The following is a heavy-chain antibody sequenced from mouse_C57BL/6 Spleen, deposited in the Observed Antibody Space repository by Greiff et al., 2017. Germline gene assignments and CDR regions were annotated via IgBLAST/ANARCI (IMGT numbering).Heavy chain of an antibody. Sequence: VQLQQPGTELVKPGASVKLSCKASGYTFTSYWMHWVKQRPGQGLEWIGNINPSNGGTNYNEKFKSKATLTVDKSSSTAYMQLSSLTSEDSAVYYCAREAYDGYYLLDYWGQGTTLTVSS. CDR2: INPSNGGT. V-gene: IGHV1-53*01. J-gene: IGHJ2*01. CDR1: GYTFTSYW. CDR3: AREAYDGYYLLDY. D-gene: IGHD2-3*01.